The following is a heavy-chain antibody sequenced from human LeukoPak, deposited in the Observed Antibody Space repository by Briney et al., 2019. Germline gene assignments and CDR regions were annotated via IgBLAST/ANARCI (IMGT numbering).Heavy chain of an antibody. D-gene: IGHD6-19*01. CDR2: MNPNSGNT. J-gene: IGHJ4*02. CDR3: ARGQVDSSGWYEYYFDY. CDR1: GYTFTSYD. V-gene: IGHV1-8*01. Sequence: ASVEVSCKASGYTFTSYDINWVRQATGQGLEWMGWMNPNSGNTGYAQKFQGRVTMTRNTSISTAYMELSSLRSEDTAVYYCARGQVDSSGWYEYYFDYWGQGTLVTVSS.